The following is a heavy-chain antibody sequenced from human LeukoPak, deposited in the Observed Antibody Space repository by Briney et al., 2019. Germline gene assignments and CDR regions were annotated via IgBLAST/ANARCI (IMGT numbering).Heavy chain of an antibody. D-gene: IGHD6-13*01. J-gene: IGHJ4*02. CDR1: GGSISSYY. Sequence: ASETLSLTCTVSGGSISSYYWSWIRRPAGKGLEWIGRIYTSGSTNYNPSLKSRVTMSVDTSKNQFSLKLSSVTAADTAVYYCARFIAAAGMVTMNWGQGTLVTVSS. CDR2: IYTSGST. CDR3: ARFIAAAGMVTMN. V-gene: IGHV4-4*07.